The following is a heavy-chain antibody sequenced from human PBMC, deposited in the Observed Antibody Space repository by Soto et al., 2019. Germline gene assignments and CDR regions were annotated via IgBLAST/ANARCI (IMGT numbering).Heavy chain of an antibody. CDR1: GGSVSSGGYY. CDR3: ARDGSYDSSGHYFDY. CDR2: IYYSGST. Sequence: SETLSLTCTVSGGSVSSGGYYWNWIRHHPGKGLEWIGYIYYSGSTYYNPSLKNRLIVSVDTSKNQFSLKLRSVTAADTAVYYCARDGSYDSSGHYFDYWGQGTLVTVSS. D-gene: IGHD3-22*01. J-gene: IGHJ4*02. V-gene: IGHV4-31*03.